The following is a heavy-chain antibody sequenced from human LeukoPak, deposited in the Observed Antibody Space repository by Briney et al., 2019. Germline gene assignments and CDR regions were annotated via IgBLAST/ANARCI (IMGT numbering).Heavy chain of an antibody. CDR1: GCTFSSYA. J-gene: IGHJ4*02. CDR3: ARDQNSSGYSYSYYFDY. D-gene: IGHD3-22*01. V-gene: IGHV3-30*04. CDR2: ISYDGSNK. Sequence: GRSLRLSCAASGCTFSSYAMHWVRQAPGKGLEWVAVISYDGSNKFYADSVKGRFTISRDNSKNTLYLQMNSLRAEDTAVYYCARDQNSSGYSYSYYFDYWGQGTLVTVSS.